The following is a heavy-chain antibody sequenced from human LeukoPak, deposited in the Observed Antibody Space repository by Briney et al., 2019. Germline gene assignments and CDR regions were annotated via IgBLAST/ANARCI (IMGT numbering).Heavy chain of an antibody. V-gene: IGHV4-34*01. Sequence: SETLSLTCAVYGGSFSGYYWSWIRQPPGKGLEWIGEINHSGSTNYNPSLKSRVTISVDTSKNQFSLKLSSVTAADTAVYYCARGSRSGWFDPWGQGTLVTVSS. CDR3: ARGSRSGWFDP. CDR2: INHSGST. CDR1: GGSFSGYY. J-gene: IGHJ5*02. D-gene: IGHD1-26*01.